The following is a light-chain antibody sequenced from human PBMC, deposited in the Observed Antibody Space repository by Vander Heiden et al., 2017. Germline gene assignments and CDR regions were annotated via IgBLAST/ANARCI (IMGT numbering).Light chain of an antibody. CDR1: DHDVGDYKL. CDR2: EDS. Sequence: ALTQPASVSGSPGQSITISCIGTDHDVGDYKLVSWDQQHPGKAPRLMMIEDSKRPSGVSDRFSGSKSGNTASLTISGLQAEDEADYYCSSDAGRNTLVFGGGTRLTVL. J-gene: IGLJ7*01. CDR3: SSDAGRNTLV. V-gene: IGLV2-23*01.